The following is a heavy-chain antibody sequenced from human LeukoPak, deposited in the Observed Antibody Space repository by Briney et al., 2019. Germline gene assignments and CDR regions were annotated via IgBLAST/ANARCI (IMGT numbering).Heavy chain of an antibody. J-gene: IGHJ3*02. Sequence: PGGSLRLSCAASGFTVSSNYMSWVRQAPGKGLEWVSVIYSGGSTYYADSVKGRFTISRDNSKNTLYLQMNSLRAEDTAVYYCARERDSSGWSRGAFDIWGQGTMVTASS. CDR1: GFTVSSNY. CDR3: ARERDSSGWSRGAFDI. D-gene: IGHD6-19*01. V-gene: IGHV3-53*01. CDR2: IYSGGST.